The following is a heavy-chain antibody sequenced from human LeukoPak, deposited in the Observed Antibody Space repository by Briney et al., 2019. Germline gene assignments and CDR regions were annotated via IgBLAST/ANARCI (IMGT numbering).Heavy chain of an antibody. CDR1: GGSISSYY. V-gene: IGHV4-59*01. Sequence: PSETLSLTCTVSGGSISSYYWSWIRQPPGKGLEWIGYIYYSGSTNYNPSLKCRVTISVDTSKNQFSLKLSSVTAADTAVYYCARTPLHYYDSSLGYFDYWGQGTLVTVSS. CDR2: IYYSGST. J-gene: IGHJ4*02. D-gene: IGHD3-22*01. CDR3: ARTPLHYYDSSLGYFDY.